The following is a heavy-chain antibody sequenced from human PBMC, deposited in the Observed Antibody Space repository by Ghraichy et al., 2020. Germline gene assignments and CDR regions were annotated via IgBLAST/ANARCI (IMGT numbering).Heavy chain of an antibody. J-gene: IGHJ6*03. D-gene: IGHD1-7*01. Sequence: GESLNISCAASGFTVSSNYMSWVRQAPGKGLEWVSVIYSGGSTYYADSVKGRFTISRDNSKNTLYLQMNSLRAEDTAVYYCERDRTGTTVLGWYMDVWGKGTTVTVSS. CDR3: ERDRTGTTVLGWYMDV. CDR2: IYSGGST. V-gene: IGHV3-53*01. CDR1: GFTVSSNY.